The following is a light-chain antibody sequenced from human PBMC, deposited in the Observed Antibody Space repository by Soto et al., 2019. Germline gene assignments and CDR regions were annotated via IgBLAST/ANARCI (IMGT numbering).Light chain of an antibody. V-gene: IGKV2-30*01. CDR1: QSLVYSDGNTY. CDR3: MRSLQWPPWT. CDR2: KVS. J-gene: IGKJ1*01. Sequence: DFVMTQSPLSLPVTLGQPASISCRSNQSLVYSDGNTYLNWFQQRPGQSPRRLIYKVSNRDSGVPDRFSGSGSGTDFTLRISRVEAEDVGVYYCMRSLQWPPWTSGQGTKVEIK.